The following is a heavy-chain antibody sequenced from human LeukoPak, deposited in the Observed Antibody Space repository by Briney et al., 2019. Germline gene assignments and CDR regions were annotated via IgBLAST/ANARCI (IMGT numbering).Heavy chain of an antibody. CDR2: ISSSDSTI. J-gene: IGHJ4*02. CDR1: GFTFSTYN. Sequence: GGSLRLSCAASGFTFSTYNMNWVRQAPGKGLEWVSYISSSDSTIYYAESVKGRFTISRDNAKNSLYLQMNSLRAEDTAVYYCARVLHRRNYDSSVYYGYWGQGTLVTVSS. CDR3: ARVLHRRNYDSSVYYGY. D-gene: IGHD3-22*01. V-gene: IGHV3-48*01.